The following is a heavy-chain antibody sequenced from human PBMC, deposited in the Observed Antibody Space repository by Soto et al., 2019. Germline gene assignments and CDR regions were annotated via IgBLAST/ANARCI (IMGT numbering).Heavy chain of an antibody. Sequence: GGSLRLSCAASGFTFSDYYMSWIRQAPGKGLEWVSYISSSGSTIYYADSVKGRFTISGDNAKNSLYLQMNSLRAEDTAVYYCARFPDITGTTAPYFDYWGQGTLVTVSS. CDR3: ARFPDITGTTAPYFDY. V-gene: IGHV3-11*01. D-gene: IGHD1-7*01. CDR2: ISSSGSTI. J-gene: IGHJ4*02. CDR1: GFTFSDYY.